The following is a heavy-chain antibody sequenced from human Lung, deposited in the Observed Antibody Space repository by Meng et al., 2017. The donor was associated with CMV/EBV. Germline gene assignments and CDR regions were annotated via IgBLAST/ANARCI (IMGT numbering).Heavy chain of an antibody. J-gene: IGHJ4*02. Sequence: SCTASGDTFSSYAISWVRQAPGQGLEWMGGIIPIFGTANYAQKFQGRVTITTGESTSTAYMELSSLRSDDTAVYYCARLSGTISDYWGQGTPVTVSS. CDR1: GDTFSSYA. CDR2: IIPIFGTA. V-gene: IGHV1-69*05. D-gene: IGHD1-26*01. CDR3: ARLSGTISDY.